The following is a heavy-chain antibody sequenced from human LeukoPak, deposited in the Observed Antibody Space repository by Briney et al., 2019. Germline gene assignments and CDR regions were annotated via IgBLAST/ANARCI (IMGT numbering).Heavy chain of an antibody. CDR2: ISGSSGGNT. J-gene: IGHJ6*02. D-gene: IGHD3-10*01. Sequence: GGSLRLSCAASGFSFSSYTMSWVRQAPGMGLEWVSAISGSSGGNTYYADSVKGRFTISRDNSKNTLYLQANSLRAEDTAVYYCAKFSNYYGSGSYNYYYYYGMDVWGQGTTVTVSS. CDR3: AKFSNYYGSGSYNYYYYYGMDV. V-gene: IGHV3-23*01. CDR1: GFSFSSYT.